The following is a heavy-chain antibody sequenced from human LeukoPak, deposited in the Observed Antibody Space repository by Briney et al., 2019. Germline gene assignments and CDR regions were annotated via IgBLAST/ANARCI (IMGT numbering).Heavy chain of an antibody. Sequence: PGGSLRLSCAASGFTFNNYWMSWVRQAPGKGLEWVANIKQDGSGPYYVESVKGRFTISRDNAKNSLYLRMTSLRAEDTAVYYCARRNAMDVWGQGTTVIVFS. CDR3: ARRNAMDV. V-gene: IGHV3-7*03. J-gene: IGHJ6*02. CDR2: IKQDGSGP. CDR1: GFTFNNYW.